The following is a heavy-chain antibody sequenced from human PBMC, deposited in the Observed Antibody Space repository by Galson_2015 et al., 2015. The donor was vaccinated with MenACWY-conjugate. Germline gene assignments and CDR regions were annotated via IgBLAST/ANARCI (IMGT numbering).Heavy chain of an antibody. CDR1: GFTFSNYD. V-gene: IGHV3-13*01. D-gene: IGHD1-20*01. CDR3: VRGFLSRDKWNGLGLDV. CDR2: ISTGGDT. J-gene: IGHJ6*04. Sequence: SLRLSCAASGFTFSNYDMHWVREARGKGLEWVSGISTGGDTYYSGSVKGRFTISRENAKNSLYLQMDGLRPGDTAIYYCVRGFLSRDKWNGLGLDVWGKGTTVIVSS.